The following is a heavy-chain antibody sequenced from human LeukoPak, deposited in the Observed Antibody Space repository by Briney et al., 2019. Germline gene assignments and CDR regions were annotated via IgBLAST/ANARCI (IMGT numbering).Heavy chain of an antibody. CDR3: ARLTGTTFYYYMDV. D-gene: IGHD1-7*01. CDR1: GGTFSSNA. Sequence: SVKVSCKASGGTFSSNAISWVRQAPGQGLEWMGAINPFFGTANYAQKFQGRVTITADESTSTAHMELSSLRSEDTAVYYCARLTGTTFYYYMDVWGKGTTVTVSS. CDR2: INPFFGTA. V-gene: IGHV1-69*01. J-gene: IGHJ6*03.